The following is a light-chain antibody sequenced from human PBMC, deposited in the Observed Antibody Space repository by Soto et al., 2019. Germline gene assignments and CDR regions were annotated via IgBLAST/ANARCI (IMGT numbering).Light chain of an antibody. Sequence: VLTQYPGTLSLSPGERATLYCRASQTVRNNYLAWYQQKPGQAPRLLIYDASNRATGIPDRFSGSGSGTDFTLTISRLEPEDFAVYYCQQYGSSPWTFGQGTKVDI. CDR1: QTVRNNY. CDR3: QQYGSSPWT. V-gene: IGKV3-20*01. J-gene: IGKJ1*01. CDR2: DAS.